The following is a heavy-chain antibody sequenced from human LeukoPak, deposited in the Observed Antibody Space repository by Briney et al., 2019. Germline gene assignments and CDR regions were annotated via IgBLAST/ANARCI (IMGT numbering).Heavy chain of an antibody. J-gene: IGHJ6*03. D-gene: IGHD3-3*01. CDR2: IKYAGSEK. V-gene: IGHV3-7*01. CDR1: GVTFSSYG. CDR3: VRDDFWSGYRIMFMDV. Sequence: GGSLRLSCAASGVTFSSYGMHWVRQAPGKGLEWVANIKYAGSEKYYVDSVKGRFTISRDNAKNSLYLQMNSLRAEDTAVYYCVRDDFWSGYRIMFMDVWGKGTTVTVSS.